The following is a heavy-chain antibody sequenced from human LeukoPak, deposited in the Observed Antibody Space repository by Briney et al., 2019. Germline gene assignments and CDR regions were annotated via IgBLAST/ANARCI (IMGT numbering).Heavy chain of an antibody. CDR1: GLTFSSYS. CDR3: ARHWVSGFDP. Sequence: GGPLRLSCAASGLTFSSYSMNWVRQAPGKGLEWVSSISSSSSYIYYADSVKGRFTISRDNAKNSLYLQMNSLRAEDTAVYYCARHWVSGFDPWGQGTLVTVSS. D-gene: IGHD3-10*01. V-gene: IGHV3-21*01. J-gene: IGHJ5*02. CDR2: ISSSSSYI.